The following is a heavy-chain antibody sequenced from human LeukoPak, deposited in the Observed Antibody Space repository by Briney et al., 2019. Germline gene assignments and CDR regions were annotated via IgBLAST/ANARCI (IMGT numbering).Heavy chain of an antibody. Sequence: ASVKVSCKASGYTFTSYGISWVRQAPGQGLEWMGWISAYNGNTNYAQKLQGRVTMTTDTSTSTAYMELRSLTPDDTAVYYCAREAATGVYFDYWGQGTLVTVSS. CDR3: AREAATGVYFDY. CDR1: GYTFTSYG. J-gene: IGHJ4*02. D-gene: IGHD6-13*01. V-gene: IGHV1-18*01. CDR2: ISAYNGNT.